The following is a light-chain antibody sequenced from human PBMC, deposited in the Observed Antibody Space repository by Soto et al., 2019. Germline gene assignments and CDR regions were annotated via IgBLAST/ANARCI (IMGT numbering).Light chain of an antibody. J-gene: IGKJ1*01. CDR1: QSVGNN. CDR2: GAY. Sequence: EIVMTQSPATLSLSPGERTTLSFRASQSVGNNLAWYQQKPGQAPRLLIYGAYTRATGIPARFSGSGSGTDFTLTISSLQSEDFAVYYCQHYNYWPPKTFGQGTKV. V-gene: IGKV3-15*01. CDR3: QHYNYWPPKT.